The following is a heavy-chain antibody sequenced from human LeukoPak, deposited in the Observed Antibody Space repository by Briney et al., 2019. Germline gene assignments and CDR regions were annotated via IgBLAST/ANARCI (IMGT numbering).Heavy chain of an antibody. CDR1: GFTFSSYW. V-gene: IGHV3-7*01. J-gene: IGHJ4*02. CDR3: ARESIYSYAYALDY. Sequence: GGSLRLSCAASGFTFSSYWMSWVRQAPGKGLEWVANMKQDGSEIYYVDSVKGRFTISRDNAENSLYLQMNSLRAEDTAVYYCARESIYSYAYALDYWGQGTLVTVSS. D-gene: IGHD5-18*01. CDR2: MKQDGSEI.